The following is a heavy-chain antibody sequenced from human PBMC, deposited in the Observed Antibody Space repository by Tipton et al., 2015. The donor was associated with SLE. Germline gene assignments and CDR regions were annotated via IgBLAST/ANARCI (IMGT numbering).Heavy chain of an antibody. CDR3: ARQGAERPESDGSIWFTDPFDY. Sequence: TLSLTCTVSGGSISSSTYYWSWIRQPPGKGLEWIGHIYSSGSTNCNPSLKSRVNISVDSSESQFFLRLRYVTAADTAVYFCARQGAERPESDGSIWFTDPFDYWGQGTLVTVPS. CDR2: IYSSGST. D-gene: IGHD6-13*01. J-gene: IGHJ4*02. V-gene: IGHV4-61*09. CDR1: GGSISSSTYY.